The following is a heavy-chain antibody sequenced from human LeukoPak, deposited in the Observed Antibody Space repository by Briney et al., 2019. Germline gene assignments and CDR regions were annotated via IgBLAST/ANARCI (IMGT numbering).Heavy chain of an antibody. J-gene: IGHJ3*02. CDR1: GFTFDDYA. Sequence: GGSLRLSCAASGFTFDDYAIHWVRQAPGKGLEWVSGIGWNSGSIGYADSVKGRFTISRDNAKNSLYLQMNSLRAEDTAVYYCARVSQPEYSSGDNDAFDIWGQGTMVTVSS. V-gene: IGHV3-9*01. D-gene: IGHD6-19*01. CDR3: ARVSQPEYSSGDNDAFDI. CDR2: IGWNSGSI.